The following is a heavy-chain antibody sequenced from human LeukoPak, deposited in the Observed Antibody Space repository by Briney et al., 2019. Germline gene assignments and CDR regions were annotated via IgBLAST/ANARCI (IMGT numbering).Heavy chain of an antibody. V-gene: IGHV1-69*04. CDR3: ARGKGFVGHFDS. D-gene: IGHD2-15*01. Sequence: ASVKVSCKASGGTFSSNAISWVRQAPGQGPEWMGRIIPILDTAEYAARFQGRVTITADKSRTTSYMELSSLKSEDTAFYFCARGKGFVGHFDSWGQGTLVSVSS. CDR2: IIPILDTA. J-gene: IGHJ4*02. CDR1: GGTFSSNA.